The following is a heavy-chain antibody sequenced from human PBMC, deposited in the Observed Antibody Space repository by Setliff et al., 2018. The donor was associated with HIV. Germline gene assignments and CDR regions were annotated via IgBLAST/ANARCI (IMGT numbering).Heavy chain of an antibody. J-gene: IGHJ4*02. D-gene: IGHD6-19*01. Sequence: GESLKISCKGSGYSFTNYWIGWVRQMPGKGLEWMGIIYPGDSDTRYSPSFQGQVTISADKSITTAYLQWSSLKASDTAFYYCARRGIGKYSSGWFDFWGQGTLVTV. V-gene: IGHV5-51*01. CDR1: GYSFTNYW. CDR3: ARRGIGKYSSGWFDF. CDR2: IYPGDSDT.